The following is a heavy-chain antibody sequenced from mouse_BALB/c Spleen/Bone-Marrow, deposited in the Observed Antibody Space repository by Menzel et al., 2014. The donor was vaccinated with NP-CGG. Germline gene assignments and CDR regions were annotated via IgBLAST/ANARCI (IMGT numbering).Heavy chain of an antibody. CDR2: IDPANGNT. CDR1: GFNIKDTY. V-gene: IGHV14-3*02. J-gene: IGHJ4*01. Sequence: EVNVVESGAELVKPGASVKLSCTASGFNIKDTYMHWVKQRPEQGLEWIGRIDPANGNTKYDPKFQGKATTTADTSSNTAYLQLSSLTSEDTAVYYCARWEYYAMDYWGQGTSVTVSS. CDR3: ARWEYYAMDY. D-gene: IGHD4-1*01.